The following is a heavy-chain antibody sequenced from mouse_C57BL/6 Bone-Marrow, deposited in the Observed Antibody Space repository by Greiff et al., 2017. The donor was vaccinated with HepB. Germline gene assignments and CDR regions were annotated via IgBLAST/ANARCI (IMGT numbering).Heavy chain of an antibody. V-gene: IGHV3-6*01. Sequence: EVQLVESGPGLVKPSQSLSLTCSVTGYSITSGYYWNWIRQFPGNKLEWMGYISYDGSNNYNPSLKNRTPITRDTSKNQFFLKLNSLTTEDTATYYCAREEGLTGTDFDYWGQGTTLTVSS. CDR1: GYSITSGYY. D-gene: IGHD4-1*01. CDR2: ISYDGSN. J-gene: IGHJ2*01. CDR3: AREEGLTGTDFDY.